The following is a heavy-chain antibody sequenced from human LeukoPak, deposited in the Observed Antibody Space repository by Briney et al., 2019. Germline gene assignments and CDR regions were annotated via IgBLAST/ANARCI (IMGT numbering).Heavy chain of an antibody. CDR1: GFTFSDYY. Sequence: PGGSLRLSCAASGFTFSDYYMSWIRQAPGKGLELVSYISSSGTTTYYADSVKGRFTISRENPKNSLYLQMNSLRAEDTAVYYCARYGTGWFDPWGQGTLVTVSS. CDR3: ARYGTGWFDP. V-gene: IGHV3-11*01. D-gene: IGHD1-1*01. CDR2: ISSSGTTT. J-gene: IGHJ5*02.